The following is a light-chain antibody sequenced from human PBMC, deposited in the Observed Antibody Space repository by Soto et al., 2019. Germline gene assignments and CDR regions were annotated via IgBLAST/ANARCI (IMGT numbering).Light chain of an antibody. CDR3: QQFNSYSWT. J-gene: IGKJ2*02. CDR2: DAS. V-gene: IGKV1-13*02. CDR1: QGISSA. Sequence: AIQLTQSPSSLSASVGDRVTITCRASQGISSALAWYQQKPGKAPKLLIYDASILESGVPSRFSGSGSGTDFTLTISSLQPEDFATYYCQQFNSYSWTFGQGTKLEIK.